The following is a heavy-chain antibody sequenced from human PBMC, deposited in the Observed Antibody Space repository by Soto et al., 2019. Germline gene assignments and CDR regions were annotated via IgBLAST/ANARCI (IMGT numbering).Heavy chain of an antibody. D-gene: IGHD6-13*01. J-gene: IGHJ4*02. Sequence: QVQLQESGPGLVKPSGTLSLTCAVSGGSISRSNWWGWVRQPPGKGLACLGEIYHSGSNNYKPSRQRRVTISVDKSKNQGSLKLSSVTAADTDVYYCARDPRSPGSSGYGYYFDYWGQGTLVTVSS. CDR3: ARDPRSPGSSGYGYYFDY. CDR2: IYHSGSN. V-gene: IGHV4-4*02. CDR1: GGSISRSNW.